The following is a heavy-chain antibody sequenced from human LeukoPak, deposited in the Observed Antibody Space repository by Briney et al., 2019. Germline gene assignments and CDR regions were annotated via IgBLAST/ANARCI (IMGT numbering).Heavy chain of an antibody. CDR2: ISSSGSTI. CDR1: GFTFSDYY. V-gene: IGHV3-11*04. D-gene: IGHD3-22*01. Sequence: GGSLRLSCAAFGFTFSDYYMSWIRQAPGKGLEWVSYISSSGSTIYYADSVKGRFTIPRDNAKNSLYLQMNSLRAEDTAVYYCAKDEMDDSSGYYYSDYYYMDVWGKGTTVTISS. CDR3: AKDEMDDSSGYYYSDYYYMDV. J-gene: IGHJ6*03.